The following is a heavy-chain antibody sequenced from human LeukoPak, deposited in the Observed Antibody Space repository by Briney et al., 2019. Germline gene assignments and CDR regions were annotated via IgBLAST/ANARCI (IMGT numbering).Heavy chain of an antibody. CDR2: ISYDGSNK. V-gene: IGHV3-30-3*01. CDR3: ARVISYSSSLDY. J-gene: IGHJ4*02. CDR1: GFTFSSYA. D-gene: IGHD6-6*01. Sequence: GGSLRLSCAASGFTFSSYAMHWVRQAPGKGLEWVAVISYDGSNKYYADSVKGRFTISRDNSKNTLYLQMNSLRAEDTAVYYCARVISYSSSLDYWGQGTLVTVSS.